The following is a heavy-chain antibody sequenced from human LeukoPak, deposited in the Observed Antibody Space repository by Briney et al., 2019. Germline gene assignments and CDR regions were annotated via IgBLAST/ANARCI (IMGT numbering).Heavy chain of an antibody. J-gene: IGHJ4*02. CDR2: MNPNSGNT. CDR1: GYTFTSYD. V-gene: IGHV1-8*01. D-gene: IGHD4-11*01. Sequence: ASVTVSCTASGYTFTSYDINWVRQAPGQGLEWMGWMNPNSGNTDYAQKFQGRVTITRNTAKSTAYMEMSRLRAEDTGVYYCASFRDFSSWGQGTLVTVSS. CDR3: ASFRDFSS.